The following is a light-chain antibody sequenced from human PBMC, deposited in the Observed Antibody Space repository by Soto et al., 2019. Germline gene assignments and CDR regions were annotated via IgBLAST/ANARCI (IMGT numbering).Light chain of an antibody. J-gene: IGKJ1*01. CDR2: DAS. Sequence: EIVLTQSPGTLSLSPGERATLSCRASQSVDSYLAWYHQRSGQAPRLLIFDASVRVPTTPARFSGSVSGTEFTLTISSLESEDFAVYFCQQYGDRPRTFGQGTKVDIK. CDR3: QQYGDRPRT. V-gene: IGKV3-15*01. CDR1: QSVDSY.